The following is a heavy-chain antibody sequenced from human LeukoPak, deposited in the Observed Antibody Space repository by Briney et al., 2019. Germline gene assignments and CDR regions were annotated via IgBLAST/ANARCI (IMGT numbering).Heavy chain of an antibody. Sequence: SETLSLTCTVSGGSISSSSYYWGWIRQPPGKGLEWIGSIYYSGSTYYNPSLKSRVTISVDTSKNQFSLKLSSVTAADTAVYYCARERITMIVVAFDIWGQGTMVAVSS. J-gene: IGHJ3*02. CDR1: GGSISSSSYY. CDR3: ARERITMIVVAFDI. CDR2: IYYSGST. D-gene: IGHD3-22*01. V-gene: IGHV4-39*07.